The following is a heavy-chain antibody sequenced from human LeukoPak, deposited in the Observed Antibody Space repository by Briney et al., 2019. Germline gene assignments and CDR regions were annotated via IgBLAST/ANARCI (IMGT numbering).Heavy chain of an antibody. CDR2: FDPEDGET. D-gene: IGHD2-21*02. Sequence: ASVKVSCKVSGYTLTELSMHWVRQAHGKGLEWMGGFDPEDGETIYAQKFQGRVTMTEDTSTDTAYMELSSLRSEDTAVYYCATFSSVVVTAFDAFDIWGQGTMVTVSS. J-gene: IGHJ3*02. V-gene: IGHV1-24*01. CDR1: GYTLTELS. CDR3: ATFSSVVVTAFDAFDI.